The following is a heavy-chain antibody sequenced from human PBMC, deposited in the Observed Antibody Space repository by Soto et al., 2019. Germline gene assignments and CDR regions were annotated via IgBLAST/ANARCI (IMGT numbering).Heavy chain of an antibody. V-gene: IGHV3-33*01. J-gene: IGHJ6*02. Sequence: QVQLVESGGGVVQPGRSLRLSCAASGFTFSSYGMHWVRQAPGKGLEWVAVIWYDGSNKYYADSVKGRFTISRDNSKNTLYLQMNSLRAEYTAVYYCARDTYSSSSQGIYYYYGMDVWGQGTTVTVSS. CDR1: GFTFSSYG. CDR3: ARDTYSSSSQGIYYYYGMDV. CDR2: IWYDGSNK. D-gene: IGHD6-6*01.